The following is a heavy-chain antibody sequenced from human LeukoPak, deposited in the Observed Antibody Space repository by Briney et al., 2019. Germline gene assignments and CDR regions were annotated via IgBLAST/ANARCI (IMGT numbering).Heavy chain of an antibody. CDR2: ISAYNGNT. Sequence: ASVKVSCKASGYTFTSYGISWVRQAPGQGLEWMGWISAYNGNTNYAQKLQGRVTMTTDTSTSTAYMELRSLRSDDTAVYYCATAPPSYCSSTSCANWFDPWGQGTLVTVSS. CDR3: ATAPPSYCSSTSCANWFDP. D-gene: IGHD2-2*01. J-gene: IGHJ5*02. V-gene: IGHV1-18*01. CDR1: GYTFTSYG.